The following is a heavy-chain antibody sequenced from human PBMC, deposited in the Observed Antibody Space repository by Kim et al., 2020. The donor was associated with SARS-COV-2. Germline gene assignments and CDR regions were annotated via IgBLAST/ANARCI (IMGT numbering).Heavy chain of an antibody. J-gene: IGHJ4*02. CDR2: IKSKTDGGTT. Sequence: GGSLRLSCAASGFTFSNAWMSWVRQAPGKGLEWVGRIKSKTDGGTTDYAAPVKGRFTISRDDSKNTLYLQMNSLKTEDTAVYYCTTSPLRDYYDSSGYFDYWGQGTLVTVSS. CDR3: TTSPLRDYYDSSGYFDY. CDR1: GFTFSNAW. D-gene: IGHD3-22*01. V-gene: IGHV3-15*01.